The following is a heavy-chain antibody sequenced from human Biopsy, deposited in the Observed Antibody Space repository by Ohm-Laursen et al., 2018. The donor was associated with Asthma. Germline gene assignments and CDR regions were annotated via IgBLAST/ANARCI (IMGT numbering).Heavy chain of an antibody. CDR3: ARKAGSCISRTCYSLDF. CDR1: GGTFNTYV. CDR2: INSVFGTT. D-gene: IGHD2-2*01. J-gene: IGHJ4*02. Sequence: ASVKVSCKALGGTFNTYVIGWVRQAPGQGLEWVGGINSVFGTTTYPQKFQDRVTITADDSTSTVYMELSSLRSEDTAVYYCARKAGSCISRTCYSLDFWGQGTLVTVSS. V-gene: IGHV1-69*13.